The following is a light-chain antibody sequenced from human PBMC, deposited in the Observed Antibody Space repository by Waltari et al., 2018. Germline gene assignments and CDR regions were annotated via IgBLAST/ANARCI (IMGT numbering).Light chain of an antibody. CDR1: SSDVGGYNY. CDR3: CSYAGSYTLL. CDR2: DVS. J-gene: IGLJ3*02. Sequence: QSALTQPRSVSGSPGQSVTISCTGTSSDVGGYNYVSWYQQHPGKAPKLMISDVSKRPSGVPDRFSGSKSGNTASLTISGLQAEDEADYYCCSYAGSYTLLFGGGTKLTVL. V-gene: IGLV2-11*01.